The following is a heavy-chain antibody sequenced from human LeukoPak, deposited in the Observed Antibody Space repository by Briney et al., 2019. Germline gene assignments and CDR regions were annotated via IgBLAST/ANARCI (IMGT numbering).Heavy chain of an antibody. CDR3: AREGGYSYGLIDY. V-gene: IGHV3-11*06. J-gene: IGHJ4*02. D-gene: IGHD5-18*01. CDR2: ISSSSVYT. CDR1: GFTYSDYY. Sequence: GASLRLSCTTSGFTYSDYYMSWIRQAPGKGLEWVSYISSSSVYTDYADSVKGRFTISRDNGKNSLFLHMNSLRAEDTAVYYCAREGGYSYGLIDYWGQGTLVTVSS.